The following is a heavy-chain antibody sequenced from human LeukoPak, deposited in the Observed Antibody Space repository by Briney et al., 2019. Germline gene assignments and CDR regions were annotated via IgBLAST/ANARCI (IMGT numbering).Heavy chain of an antibody. Sequence: PGGSLRLSCAASGFTFSSYWIHWVRQAPGKGLVWVSRINSDGSSTSYADSVKGRFTISRDNAKNTLYLQMNSLRAEDTAVYYCARGIVVVVAAPDPINWFDPWGQGTLVTVSS. V-gene: IGHV3-74*01. J-gene: IGHJ5*02. CDR2: INSDGSST. D-gene: IGHD2-15*01. CDR1: GFTFSSYW. CDR3: ARGIVVVVAAPDPINWFDP.